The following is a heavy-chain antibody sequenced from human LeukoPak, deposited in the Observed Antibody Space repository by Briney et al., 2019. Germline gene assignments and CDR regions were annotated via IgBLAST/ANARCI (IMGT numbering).Heavy chain of an antibody. CDR3: AELGITMIGGV. J-gene: IGHJ6*04. CDR1: ASTFSSYT. Sequence: GGSLRPSCAASASTFSSYTMNWVPPAPGRGLGWVSSITSSISYIYYADSVKGRFTISRDNAKNSLYLQMNSLRAEDTAVYYCAELGITMIGGVWGKGTTVTISS. D-gene: IGHD3-10*02. CDR2: ITSSISYI. V-gene: IGHV3-21*01.